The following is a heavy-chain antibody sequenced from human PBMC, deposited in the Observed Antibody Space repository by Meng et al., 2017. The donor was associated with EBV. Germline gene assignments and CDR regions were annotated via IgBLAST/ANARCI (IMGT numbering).Heavy chain of an antibody. D-gene: IGHD3-10*01. CDR1: GGTFRSDA. V-gene: IGHV1-69*01. Sequence: QGQWRGVGGGGKKPGFSVEVSCRTSGGTFRSDAVSWVRQAPGQGLEWMGGLIPMVGAPHYAQKFQGRVTIIADESTSTHSMELNSLRSEDTAMYYCASESGRGFTPDYWGQGTLVTVSS. CDR3: ASESGRGFTPDY. J-gene: IGHJ4*02. CDR2: LIPMVGAP.